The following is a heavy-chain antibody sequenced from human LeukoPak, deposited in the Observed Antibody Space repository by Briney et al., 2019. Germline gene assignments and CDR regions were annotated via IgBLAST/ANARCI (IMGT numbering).Heavy chain of an antibody. CDR1: GGSISSGSYY. J-gene: IGHJ5*02. V-gene: IGHV4-61*02. Sequence: NPSQTLSLTCTVSGGSISSGSYYWSWIRQPAGKGLEWIGRIYTSGSTNYDPSLKSRVTISVDTSKNQFSLKLSSVTAADTAVYYCARGRRGGWGLKNAAAAEDNWFDPWGQGTLVTVSS. CDR2: IYTSGST. D-gene: IGHD2-2*01. CDR3: ARGRRGGWGLKNAAAAEDNWFDP.